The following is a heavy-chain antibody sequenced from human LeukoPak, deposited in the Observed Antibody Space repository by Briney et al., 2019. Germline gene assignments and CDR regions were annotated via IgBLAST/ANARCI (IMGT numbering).Heavy chain of an antibody. J-gene: IGHJ4*02. CDR1: GFTFDDYA. CDR2: ISWNSGSI. V-gene: IGHV3-9*01. D-gene: IGHD3-22*01. CDR3: AKDILPHYYDSSVHSY. Sequence: GGSLRLSCAASGFTFDDYAMHWVRQAPGKGLEWVSGISWNSGSISYADSVKGRFTISRANTKNSLYRQMKSLRPEDTALYYCAKDILPHYYDSSVHSYWGQGTLVTVSS.